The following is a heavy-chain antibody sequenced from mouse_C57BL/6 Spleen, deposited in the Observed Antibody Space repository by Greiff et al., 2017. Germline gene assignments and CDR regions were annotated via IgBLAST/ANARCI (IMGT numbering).Heavy chain of an antibody. J-gene: IGHJ2*01. Sequence: EVQVVESGGDLVKPGGSLKLSCAASGFTFSSYGMSWVRQTPDKRLEWVATISSGGSYTYYPDSVKGRFTISRDNAKNTLYLQMSSLKSEDTAMYYCARHDWEWGYYFDYWGQGTTLTVSS. D-gene: IGHD4-1*01. CDR2: ISSGGSYT. CDR3: ARHDWEWGYYFDY. CDR1: GFTFSSYG. V-gene: IGHV5-6*01.